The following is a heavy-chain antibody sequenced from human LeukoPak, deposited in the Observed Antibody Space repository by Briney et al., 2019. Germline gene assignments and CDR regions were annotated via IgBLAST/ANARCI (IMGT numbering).Heavy chain of an antibody. J-gene: IGHJ4*02. CDR1: GGSFSGYY. V-gene: IGHV4-34*01. Sequence: SETLSLTCAVYGGSFSGYYWSWIRQPPGKGLEWIGEINHSGSTNYNPSLKSRVTTSVDTSKNQFSLKLSSVTAADTAVYYCASRDTNDYWGQGTLVTVSS. CDR3: ASRDTNDY. CDR2: INHSGST. D-gene: IGHD5-18*01.